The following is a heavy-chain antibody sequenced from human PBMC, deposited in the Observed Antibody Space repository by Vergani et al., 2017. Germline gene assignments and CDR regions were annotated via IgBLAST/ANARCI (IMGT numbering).Heavy chain of an antibody. J-gene: IGHJ5*02. Sequence: EVQLVESGGGLVQPGRSLRLSCTASGFTFGDYAMSWVRQAPGKGLEWVGFIRSKAYGGTTEYAASVKGRFTISRDDSKSIAYLQMNSLKTEDTAVYYCTRSRRAARGWFDPWGQGTLVTVSS. CDR3: TRSRRAARGWFDP. V-gene: IGHV3-49*04. D-gene: IGHD1-1*01. CDR2: IRSKAYGGTT. CDR1: GFTFGDYA.